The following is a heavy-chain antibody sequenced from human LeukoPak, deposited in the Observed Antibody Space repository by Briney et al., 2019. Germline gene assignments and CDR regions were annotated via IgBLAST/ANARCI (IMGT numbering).Heavy chain of an antibody. V-gene: IGHV4-4*02. D-gene: IGHD6-19*01. CDR3: ASLAYNSGSYYFDY. Sequence: SGTLSLTCAVSGGSISSSNWWTWVRQPPGKGLEWIGEIYHSGSTNYNPSLKSRVTISVDKSKNQFSLKLSSVTAADTAVYYCASLAYNSGSYYFDYWGQGTLVTVSS. CDR1: GGSISSSNW. J-gene: IGHJ4*02. CDR2: IYHSGST.